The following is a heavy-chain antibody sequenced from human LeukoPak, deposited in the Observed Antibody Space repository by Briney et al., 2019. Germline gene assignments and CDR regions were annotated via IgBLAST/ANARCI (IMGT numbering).Heavy chain of an antibody. CDR1: GFVFYDYA. V-gene: IGHV3-9*01. CDR2: ISWNSGDI. D-gene: IGHD3-10*01. Sequence: SLRLSCEATGFVFYDYAMHWVRQVPGKGLEWVSGISWNSGDIAYADSVKGRFTISRDNAKNSLYLQMNSLKPEDTALYYCARAQSKESDDSGSFYRHFDYWGRGTLVTVSS. J-gene: IGHJ4*02. CDR3: ARAQSKESDDSGSFYRHFDY.